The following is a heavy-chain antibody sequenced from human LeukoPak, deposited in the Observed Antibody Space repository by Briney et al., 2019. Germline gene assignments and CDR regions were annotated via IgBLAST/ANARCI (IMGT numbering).Heavy chain of an antibody. J-gene: IGHJ4*02. CDR2: ISGSGGST. D-gene: IGHD6-19*01. Sequence: GGSLRLSCAVSGLTFSGYAMSWVRQAPGKGLEWVSSISGSGGSTYYADSVKGRFTISRDNSKTTLHLQMNSRTAAATAVYYCAKDGAVADPDYWGQGTLVTVSS. V-gene: IGHV3-23*01. CDR3: AKDGAVADPDY. CDR1: GLTFSGYA.